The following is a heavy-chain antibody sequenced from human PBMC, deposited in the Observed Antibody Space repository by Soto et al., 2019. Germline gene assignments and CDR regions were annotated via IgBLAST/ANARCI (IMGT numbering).Heavy chain of an antibody. V-gene: IGHV4-59*01. D-gene: IGHD3-9*01. CDR2: IYYSGST. CDR3: ARFLTGYYGVDY. J-gene: IGHJ4*02. CDR1: GGSISSYY. Sequence: LTCTVSGGSISSYYWSWIRQPPGKGLEWIGYIYYSGSTNYNPSLKSRVTISADTSKNQFSLKLSSVTAADTAVYYCARFLTGYYGVDYWGQGTLVTVSS.